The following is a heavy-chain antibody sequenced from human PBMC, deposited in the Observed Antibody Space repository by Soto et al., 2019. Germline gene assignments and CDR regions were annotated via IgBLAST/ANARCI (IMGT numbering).Heavy chain of an antibody. V-gene: IGHV5-51*01. J-gene: IGHJ3*02. D-gene: IGHD2-21*02. CDR1: GYNFTTYW. Sequence: PGESLKISCKGSGYNFTTYWIAWLRQMPGKGLEWMGIIYPDDSDTRYSPSLQGHVTISADKSISTAYLQWSSLKASDTATYYGPRRPPDCGGDCREEHPFASWRQGTMVTI. CDR2: IYPDDSDT. CDR3: PRRPPDCGGDCREEHPFAS.